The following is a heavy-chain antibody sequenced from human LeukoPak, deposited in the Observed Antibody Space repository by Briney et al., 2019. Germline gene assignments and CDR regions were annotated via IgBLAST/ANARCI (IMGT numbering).Heavy chain of an antibody. D-gene: IGHD2-15*01. CDR3: ASGPYCSGGSCYIAEYFQH. J-gene: IGHJ1*01. CDR1: GSTFSSYS. V-gene: IGHV3-21*01. Sequence: GGSLRLSCAASGSTFSSYSMNWVRQAPGKGPEWVSSISSSSSYIYYADSMKGRFTISRDNAKNSLYLQMNSLRAEDTAVYYCASGPYCSGGSCYIAEYFQHWGQGTLVTVSS. CDR2: ISSSSSYI.